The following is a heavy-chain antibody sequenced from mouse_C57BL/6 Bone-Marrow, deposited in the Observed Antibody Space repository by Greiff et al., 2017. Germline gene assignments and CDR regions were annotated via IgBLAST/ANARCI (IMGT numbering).Heavy chain of an antibody. V-gene: IGHV1-82*01. D-gene: IGHD4-1*01. CDR1: GYAFSSSW. CDR3: ARDWDVGRFAY. Sequence: QVQLKQSGPELVKPGASVKISCKASGYAFSSSWMNWVKQRPGKGLEWIGRIYPGDGDTNYNGKVKGQATLTADKSSSTAYMQLSSLTSEDSAVYFWARDWDVGRFAYWGQGTLVTVSA. CDR2: IYPGDGDT. J-gene: IGHJ3*01.